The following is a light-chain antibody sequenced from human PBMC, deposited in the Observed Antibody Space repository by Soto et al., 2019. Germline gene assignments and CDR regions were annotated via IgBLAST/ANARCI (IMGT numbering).Light chain of an antibody. CDR2: GAS. Sequence: EIGLTQSPGTLSLSPGERATLSCRASQSVSSSYLAWYQQKPGQAPRLLIYGASIRATGIPDRFSGSGSGTDFTLTINTLEPEDFAVYYCQQYGSSPPWTFGQGTKVEIK. CDR3: QQYGSSPPWT. V-gene: IGKV3-20*01. CDR1: QSVSSSY. J-gene: IGKJ1*01.